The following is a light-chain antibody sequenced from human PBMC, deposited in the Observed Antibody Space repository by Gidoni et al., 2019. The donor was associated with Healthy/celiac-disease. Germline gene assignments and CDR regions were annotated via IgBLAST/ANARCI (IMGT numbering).Light chain of an antibody. V-gene: IGKV1-33*01. Sequence: DIQMTQSPSSLSASVGDRVTITCQASQDISNYLKWYQQKPGKAPKLLIYDASNLETGVPSRFSGSGSGTDFTFTISSLQPEDIATYYCQQYDNPTYTFGQGTKLEIK. CDR2: DAS. CDR3: QQYDNPTYT. J-gene: IGKJ2*01. CDR1: QDISNY.